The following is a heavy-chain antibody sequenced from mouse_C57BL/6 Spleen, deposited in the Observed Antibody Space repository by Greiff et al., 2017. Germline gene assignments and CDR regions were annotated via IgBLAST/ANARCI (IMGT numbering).Heavy chain of an antibody. D-gene: IGHD1-1*02. V-gene: IGHV5-17*01. J-gene: IGHJ4*01. CDR2: ISSGSSTI. CDR1: GFTFSDYG. Sequence: EVKLMESGGGLVKPGGSLKLSCAASGFTFSDYGMHWVRQAPEKGLEWVAYISSGSSTIYYADTVTGRFTISRENAKNTLFRQMTSLRSEDTAMYYCARRVGAKDYWGQGTSVTVSS. CDR3: ARRVGAKDY.